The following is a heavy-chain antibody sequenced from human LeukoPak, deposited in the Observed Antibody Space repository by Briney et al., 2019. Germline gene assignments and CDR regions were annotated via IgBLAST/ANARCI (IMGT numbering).Heavy chain of an antibody. Sequence: AGGSLRLSCAASGFTFDDYAMHWVRQAPGKGLEGVSGISWNSGSIGYADSVKGRFTISRDNAKNSLYLQMNSLRAEDTALYYCAKDLAYDSSGSFDYWGQGTLVTVSS. CDR1: GFTFDDYA. D-gene: IGHD3-22*01. CDR3: AKDLAYDSSGSFDY. J-gene: IGHJ4*02. V-gene: IGHV3-9*01. CDR2: ISWNSGSI.